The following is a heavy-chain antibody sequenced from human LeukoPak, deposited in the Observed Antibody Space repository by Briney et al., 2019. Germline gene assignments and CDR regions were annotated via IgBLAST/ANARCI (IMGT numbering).Heavy chain of an antibody. CDR1: EFIFSRYW. V-gene: IGHV3-7*01. CDR3: VRGGCGGNCYNLDIPLDY. CDR2: IKEDGSEK. Sequence: GSLRLSCAASEFIFSRYWMTWVRQAPGKGLEYVANIKEDGSEKYYAGSVKGRFTISRDNAKNSLYVQLNSLRGDDTAVYYCVRGGCGGNCYNLDIPLDYWGQGTLVTVSS. J-gene: IGHJ4*02. D-gene: IGHD2-2*02.